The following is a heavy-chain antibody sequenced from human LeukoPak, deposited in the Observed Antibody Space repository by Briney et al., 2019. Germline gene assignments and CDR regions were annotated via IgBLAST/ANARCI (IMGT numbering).Heavy chain of an antibody. V-gene: IGHV1-69*13. CDR1: GGTFSSYA. CDR2: IIPIFGTA. D-gene: IGHD6-13*01. CDR3: ARARFAAAAGEYYFDY. J-gene: IGHJ4*02. Sequence: SVKVSCKASGGTFSSYAISWVRQAPGQGLEWMGGIIPIFGTANYAQKFQGRVTITADESTSTAYMELSSLRAEDTAVDYCARARFAAAAGEYYFDYWGQGTLVTVSS.